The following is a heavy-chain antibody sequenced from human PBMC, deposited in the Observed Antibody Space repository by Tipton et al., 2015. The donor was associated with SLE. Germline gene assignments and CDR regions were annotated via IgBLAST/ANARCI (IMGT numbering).Heavy chain of an antibody. J-gene: IGHJ6*04. V-gene: IGHV4-59*12. CDR3: ARARGGDPLDYYGMDV. CDR2: IYYSGST. Sequence: GLVKPSETLSLTCTVSGGSISSYYWSWIRQPPGKGLEWIGYIYYSGSTNYNPSLKSRVTISVDASKNQFSLKLSSVTAADTAVYYCARARGGDPLDYYGMDVWGKGTTVTVSS. CDR1: GGSISSYY. D-gene: IGHD4-17*01.